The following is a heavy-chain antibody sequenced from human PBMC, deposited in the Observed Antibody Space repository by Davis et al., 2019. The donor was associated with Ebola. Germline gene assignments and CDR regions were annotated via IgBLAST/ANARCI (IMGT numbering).Heavy chain of an antibody. CDR1: GGSISSSNW. D-gene: IGHD6-13*01. Sequence: MPSETLSLTCAVSGGSISSSNWWSWVRQPPGKGLEWIGEIYHSGSTNYNPSLKSRVTISVDTSKNQFSLKLTSVTAADTAVYYCARGAGYSATWYNWFDPWGQGTLVTVSS. J-gene: IGHJ5*02. V-gene: IGHV4-4*02. CDR3: ARGAGYSATWYNWFDP. CDR2: IYHSGST.